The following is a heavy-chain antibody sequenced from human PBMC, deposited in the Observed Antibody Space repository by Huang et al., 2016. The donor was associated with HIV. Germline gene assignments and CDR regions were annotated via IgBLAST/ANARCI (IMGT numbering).Heavy chain of an antibody. CDR1: GGSISSYY. J-gene: IGHJ3*02. CDR2: IYDTGST. D-gene: IGHD5-12*01. V-gene: IGHV4-59*01. Sequence: QVQLQESGTGLVKPSETLSLTCTVSGGSISSYYWSWIRQPPGKGLDCIGYIYDTGSTNYNPSFKSRVTISVDTSKNQFSLKLRSVTAADTAVYYCARGPSPWLQEAFDIWGQGTMVTVSS. CDR3: ARGPSPWLQEAFDI.